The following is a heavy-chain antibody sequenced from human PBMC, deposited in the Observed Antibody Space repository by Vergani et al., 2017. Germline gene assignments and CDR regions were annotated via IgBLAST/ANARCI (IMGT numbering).Heavy chain of an antibody. CDR3: ARVMNRHYDFWSGYCVDY. Sequence: QVQLVESGGGLVKPGGSLRLSCAASGFTFSDYYMSWIRQAPGKGLEWVSYISSSGSTIYYADSVKGRFTISRDNAKNSLYLQMNSLRAEDTAVYYWARVMNRHYDFWSGYCVDYWGQGTLVTVSS. J-gene: IGHJ4*02. CDR2: ISSSGSTI. D-gene: IGHD3-3*01. CDR1: GFTFSDYY. V-gene: IGHV3-11*01.